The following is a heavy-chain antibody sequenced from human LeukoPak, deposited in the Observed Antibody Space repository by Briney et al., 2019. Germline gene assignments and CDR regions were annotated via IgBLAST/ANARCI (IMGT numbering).Heavy chain of an antibody. CDR3: ARGLRREQQLLRAFDY. Sequence: GASVKVSCKASGYTFTNYDINWVRQATGQGLEWGGWMNPNSGNTGYAQKFQGRVAMTWNTSISTAYMDLSRLRSEDTALYYCARGLRREQQLLRAFDYWGQGTLVTVSS. V-gene: IGHV1-8*01. J-gene: IGHJ4*02. CDR1: GYTFTNYD. D-gene: IGHD6-13*01. CDR2: MNPNSGNT.